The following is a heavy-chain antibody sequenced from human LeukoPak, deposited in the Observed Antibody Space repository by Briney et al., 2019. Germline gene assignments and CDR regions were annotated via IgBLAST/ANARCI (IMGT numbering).Heavy chain of an antibody. V-gene: IGHV1-2*04. D-gene: IGHD2-2*01. J-gene: IGHJ3*02. Sequence: GASVKVSCKASGYTFTGYYMHWVRQAPGQGLEWMGWINPNSGGTNYAQKFQGWVTMTRDTSISTAYMELSRLRSDDTAVYYCARAGCSSTSCLRPSDAFDIWGQGTMVTVSS. CDR1: GYTFTGYY. CDR3: ARAGCSSTSCLRPSDAFDI. CDR2: INPNSGGT.